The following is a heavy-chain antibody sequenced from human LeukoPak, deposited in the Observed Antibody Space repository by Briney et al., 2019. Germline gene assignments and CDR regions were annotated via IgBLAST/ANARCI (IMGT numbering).Heavy chain of an antibody. D-gene: IGHD2-2*01. CDR2: IYPGDSDT. CDR1: GYSFTSYW. CDR3: ARLVVVPAALGGGNWFDP. J-gene: IGHJ5*02. Sequence: GESLKISCQGSGYSFTSYWIGWVRQMPGKGLEWMGIIYPGDSDTRYSPSFQGQVTISADKSINTAYLQWSSLKASDTAMYYCARLVVVPAALGGGNWFDPWGQGTLVTVSS. V-gene: IGHV5-51*01.